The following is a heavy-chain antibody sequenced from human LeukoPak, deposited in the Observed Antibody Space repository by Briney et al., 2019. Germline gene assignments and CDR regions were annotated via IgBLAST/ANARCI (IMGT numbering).Heavy chain of an antibody. CDR1: GFTFSSYA. Sequence: GGSLRLSCAASGFTFSSYAMSWVRQAPGKGLEWVSVISNSGGSTYYADSVKGRFTISRDDSKNTQYLQMNSLRAEDTAVYYCAKGVRFGESSLDYWGQGTLVTVSS. J-gene: IGHJ4*02. CDR2: ISNSGGST. V-gene: IGHV3-23*01. D-gene: IGHD3-10*01. CDR3: AKGVRFGESSLDY.